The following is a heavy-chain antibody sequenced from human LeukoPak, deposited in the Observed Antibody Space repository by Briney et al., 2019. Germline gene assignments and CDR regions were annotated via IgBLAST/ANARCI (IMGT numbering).Heavy chain of an antibody. CDR1: VGSFSGYY. CDR2: INQSGST. V-gene: IGHV4-34*01. D-gene: IGHD2-21*02. Sequence: SETLSLTCAVYVGSFSGYYWTWIRQPPGGGLEWIGEINQSGSTKYNPSLKSRVTISADTPKNQFSLILNSVTAADTAVYYCVRGGPPDCGGDCYSEAFDIWGQGTMVTVSS. J-gene: IGHJ3*02. CDR3: VRGGPPDCGGDCYSEAFDI.